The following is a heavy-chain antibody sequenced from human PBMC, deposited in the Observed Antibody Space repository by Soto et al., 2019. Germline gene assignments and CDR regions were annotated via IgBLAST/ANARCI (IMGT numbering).Heavy chain of an antibody. CDR2: NSENT. Sequence: PSETLSLTCAVSGGSISGYYCSWIRQPPGKGLEWIGCNSENTNYNPSLKSRVTISVDPSKNQFSLHLRSVPAADTAVYYCARVKFSSGYFNWLDPWGQGALVTVSS. J-gene: IGHJ5*02. V-gene: IGHV4-59*01. D-gene: IGHD3-3*01. CDR1: GGSISGYY. CDR3: ARVKFSSGYFNWLDP.